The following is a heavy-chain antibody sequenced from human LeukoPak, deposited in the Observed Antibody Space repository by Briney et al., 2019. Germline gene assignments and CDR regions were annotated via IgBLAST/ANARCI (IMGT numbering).Heavy chain of an antibody. CDR1: GYTFSGYY. D-gene: IGHD4-17*01. Sequence: ASVKVSCKASGYTFSGYYMHWVRQAPGQGLEWMGWINPRCGTNYAQKFQGWVTMTRDTSISTAYMDLSRLRSDDTAVYYCARGKDNGDDFDYWGQGTLVTVSS. CDR3: ARGKDNGDDFDY. J-gene: IGHJ4*02. V-gene: IGHV1-2*04. CDR2: INPRCGT.